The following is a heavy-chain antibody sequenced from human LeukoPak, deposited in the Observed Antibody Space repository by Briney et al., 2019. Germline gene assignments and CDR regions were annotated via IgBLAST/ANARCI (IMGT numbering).Heavy chain of an antibody. CDR2: ISSDGNNK. Sequence: GGSLRLSCAASGFTFTNYAMSWVRQAPGKGLEWVAVISSDGNNKYYADSVKGRFTISRDNSKNTLFLQMNSLRAEDTAVYYCAREAYWGQGTLVTVSS. CDR3: AREAY. CDR1: GFTFTNYA. V-gene: IGHV3-30-3*01. J-gene: IGHJ1*01.